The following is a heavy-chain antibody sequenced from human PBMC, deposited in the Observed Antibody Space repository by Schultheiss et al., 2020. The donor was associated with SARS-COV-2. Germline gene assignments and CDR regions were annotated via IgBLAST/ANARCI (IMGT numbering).Heavy chain of an antibody. CDR1: GYSFTSYW. Sequence: GGSLRLSCKGSGYSFTSYWIGWVRQMPGKGLEWMGIIYPGDSDTRYSPSFQGQVTISADKSISTAYLQWSSLKASDTAMYYCARRSVGSSWHFDYWGQGTLVTVSS. D-gene: IGHD6-13*01. CDR2: IYPGDSDT. CDR3: ARRSVGSSWHFDY. V-gene: IGHV5-51*01. J-gene: IGHJ4*02.